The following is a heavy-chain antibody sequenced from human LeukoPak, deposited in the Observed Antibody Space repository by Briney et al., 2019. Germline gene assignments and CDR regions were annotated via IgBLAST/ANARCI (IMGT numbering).Heavy chain of an antibody. J-gene: IGHJ4*02. CDR3: ARDLDGGNSFDY. D-gene: IGHD4-23*01. CDR1: GFTFSSYA. Sequence: GGSLRLSCAASGFTFSSYAMNWVRQAPGKGLEWVSYISSSGRTIYYADSVKGRFTISRDNAKNSLYLQMNNLRAEDTAIYYCARDLDGGNSFDYWGQGTLVTVSS. CDR2: ISSSGRTI. V-gene: IGHV3-48*03.